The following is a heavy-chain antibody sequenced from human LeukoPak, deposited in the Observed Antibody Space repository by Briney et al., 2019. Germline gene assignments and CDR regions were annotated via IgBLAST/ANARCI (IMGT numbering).Heavy chain of an antibody. V-gene: IGHV3-21*01. Sequence: GGSLRLSCAASGFTFSSYSMNWVRQAPGKGLEWVSSISSSSSYIYYADSVKGRFTISRDNAKNSLYLQMDSLRAEDTAVYYCARTFPPYYYDSSGYSNWGQGTLVTVSS. J-gene: IGHJ4*02. CDR3: ARTFPPYYYDSSGYSN. CDR2: ISSSSSYI. D-gene: IGHD3-22*01. CDR1: GFTFSSYS.